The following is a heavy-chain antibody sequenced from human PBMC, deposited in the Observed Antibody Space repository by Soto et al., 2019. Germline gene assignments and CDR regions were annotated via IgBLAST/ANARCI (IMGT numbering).Heavy chain of an antibody. D-gene: IGHD6-13*01. CDR1: GGSFSGYY. CDR2: INHSGST. Sequence: SETLSLTCAVYGGSFSGYYWSWIRQPPGKGLEWIGEINHSGSTNYNPSLKSRVTISVDTSKNQFSLKLSSVTAADTAVYYCANSRPYSSSWYVFWGQGTLVTVSS. CDR3: ANSRPYSSSWYVF. V-gene: IGHV4-34*01. J-gene: IGHJ4*02.